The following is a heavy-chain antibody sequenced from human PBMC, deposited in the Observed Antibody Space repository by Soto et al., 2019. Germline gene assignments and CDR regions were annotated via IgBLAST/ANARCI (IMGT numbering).Heavy chain of an antibody. D-gene: IGHD4-17*01. J-gene: IGHJ4*02. V-gene: IGHV3-30*18. CDR2: ISYDGSNK. CDR3: AKDTSVRSNFFDY. CDR1: GFTFSTYG. Sequence: GGSLRLSCAASGFTFSTYGMHWVRQAPGKGLEWVAVISYDGSNKYYADSVKGRFTISRDNSKNTLYLQMNSLRAEDTAVYYCAKDTSVRSNFFDYWGQGTLVTVSS.